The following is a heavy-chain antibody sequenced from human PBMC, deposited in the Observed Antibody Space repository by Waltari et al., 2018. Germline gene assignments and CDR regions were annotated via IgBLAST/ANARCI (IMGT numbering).Heavy chain of an antibody. V-gene: IGHV4-61*02. CDR2: IYTSGST. Sequence: QVQLQESGPGLVKPSQTLSLTCTVSGCSISSGSYYWSWIRQPAGKGLEWIGRIYTSGSTNYNPSLKSRVTISVDTSKNQFSLKLSSVTAADTAVYYCARAVAGTNWFDPWGQGTLVTVSS. CDR3: ARAVAGTNWFDP. D-gene: IGHD6-19*01. CDR1: GCSISSGSYY. J-gene: IGHJ5*02.